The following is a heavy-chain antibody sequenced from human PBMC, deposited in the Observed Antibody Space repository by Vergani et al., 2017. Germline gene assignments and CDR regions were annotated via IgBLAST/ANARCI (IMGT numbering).Heavy chain of an antibody. J-gene: IGHJ6*02. Sequence: QVQLVQSGAEVKKPGSSVKVSCKASGGTFSSYAISWVRQAPGQGLEWMGGIIPIFGTANYAQKFQGRVTITADESTSTAYMELSSLISEDTAVYYCARDRNYYDSSGYYYYYYGMDVWGQGTTVTVSS. CDR3: ARDRNYYDSSGYYYYYYGMDV. CDR1: GGTFSSYA. CDR2: IIPIFGTA. V-gene: IGHV1-69*01. D-gene: IGHD3-22*01.